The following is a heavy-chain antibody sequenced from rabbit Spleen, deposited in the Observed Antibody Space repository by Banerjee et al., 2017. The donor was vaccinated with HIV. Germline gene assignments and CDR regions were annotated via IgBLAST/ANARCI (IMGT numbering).Heavy chain of an antibody. V-gene: IGHV1S47*01. D-gene: IGHD1-1*01. CDR2: IYPGFGIR. Sequence: EESGGGLVQPEGSLTLTCTASGFDLNNSYYMCWVRQAPGKGPEWIAYIYPGFGIRNYANSVKGRFTISSDNAQNTVFLQMTSLTASDTATYFCSRHLVGGIGWVFDLWGPGTLVTVS. CDR3: SRHLVGGIGWVFDL. J-gene: IGHJ4*01. CDR1: GFDLNNSYY.